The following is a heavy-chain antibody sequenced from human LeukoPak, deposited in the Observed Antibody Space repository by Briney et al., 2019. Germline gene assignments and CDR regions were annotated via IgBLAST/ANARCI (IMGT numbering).Heavy chain of an antibody. CDR3: STDPRLLIY. CDR1: GYTFTTYG. Sequence: ASVKVSCKASGYTFTTYGLSWVRQAPGQGLEWMGWISAYNGYANYAQKLQGRVTMTRDTSTSTAYMELRSLRPDDTALYYCSTDPRLLIYWGHGTLVTVSS. J-gene: IGHJ4*01. CDR2: ISAYNGYA. V-gene: IGHV1-18*01. D-gene: IGHD2-8*01.